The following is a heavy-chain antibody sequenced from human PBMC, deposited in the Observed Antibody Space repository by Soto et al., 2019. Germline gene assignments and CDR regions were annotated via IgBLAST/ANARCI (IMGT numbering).Heavy chain of an antibody. V-gene: IGHV1-3*01. J-gene: IGHJ6*03. D-gene: IGHD2-21*01. CDR2: INAGNGNT. Sequence: KLDWKGVGYGFSIYAMHWLSKNIGQRLEWMGWINAGNGNTKYSQKFQGRVTITRDTSASTAYMELSSLRSEDTAVYYCAREAYPISYWYMHVWCKGPPVTVS. CDR3: AREAYPISYWYMHV. CDR1: GYGFSIYA.